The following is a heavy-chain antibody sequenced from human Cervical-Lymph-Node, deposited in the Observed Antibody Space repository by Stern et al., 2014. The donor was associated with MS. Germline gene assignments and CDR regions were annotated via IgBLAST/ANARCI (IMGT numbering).Heavy chain of an antibody. D-gene: IGHD1-7*01. Sequence: EVHLVESGGGLVQPGGSLRLSCAASGFTFSGYSMNWVRQAPGKGLEWVSYISGSSSTIYYADSVKGRFTISRDNAKNSLYLQMNSLRAEDTAVYYCARGAELDAFDIWGQGTMVTVSS. CDR1: GFTFSGYS. CDR2: ISGSSSTI. V-gene: IGHV3-48*01. CDR3: ARGAELDAFDI. J-gene: IGHJ3*02.